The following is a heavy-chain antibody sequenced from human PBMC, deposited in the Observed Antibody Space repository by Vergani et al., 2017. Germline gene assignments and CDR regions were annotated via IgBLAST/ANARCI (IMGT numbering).Heavy chain of an antibody. V-gene: IGHV3-30-3*01. CDR3: ARVHCSSTSCPDY. Sequence: QVQLVESGGGVVQPGRSLRLSCAASGFTFSSYAMPWVRQAPGKGLEWVAVISYDGSNKYYADSVKGRFTISRDTSKNTLYLQMNSLRAEDTAVYYDARVHCSSTSCPDYWGQGTLGTVSS. D-gene: IGHD2-2*01. CDR2: ISYDGSNK. CDR1: GFTFSSYA. J-gene: IGHJ4*02.